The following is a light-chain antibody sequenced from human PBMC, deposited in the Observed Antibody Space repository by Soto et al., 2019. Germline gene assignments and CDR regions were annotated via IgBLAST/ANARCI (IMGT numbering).Light chain of an antibody. V-gene: IGKV3-20*01. CDR3: QQYGSSPLFT. J-gene: IGKJ3*01. CDR2: GAS. CDR1: QSVSSSY. Sequence: IVLTQSPGTLSLSPGERATLSCRASQSVSSSYLAWYQQKPGQAPRLLIYGASSRATGMPDRFRGSGSRTDFTLTISRLETEDFAVYYCQQYGSSPLFTFGTGTKVDIK.